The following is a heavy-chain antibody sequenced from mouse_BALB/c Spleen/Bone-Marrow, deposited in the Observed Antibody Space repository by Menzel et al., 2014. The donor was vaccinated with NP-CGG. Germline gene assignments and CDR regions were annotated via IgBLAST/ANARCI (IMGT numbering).Heavy chain of an antibody. J-gene: IGHJ1*01. CDR1: GFTFSDYY. CDR3: AGVVTTATLYWYFDV. Sequence: EVQVVESGGGLVKPGGSPKLSCAASGFTFSDYYMYWVRPTPEKRLEWVATISDGGSYTYYPDSVKGRFTISRDNAKNNLYLQMSSLKSEDTAMYYCAGVVTTATLYWYFDVWGAGTTVTVSS. V-gene: IGHV5-4*02. D-gene: IGHD1-2*01. CDR2: ISDGGSYT.